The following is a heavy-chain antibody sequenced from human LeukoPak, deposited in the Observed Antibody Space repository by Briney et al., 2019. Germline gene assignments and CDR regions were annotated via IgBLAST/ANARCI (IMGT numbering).Heavy chain of an antibody. CDR3: ARLSAVGTAMVRGLYYFDY. Sequence: SETLSLTCTVSGYSISSGYYWGWIRQPPGKGLEWIGSIYHSGSTYYNPSLKSRVTISVDTSKNQFSLKLSSVTAADTAVYYCARLSAVGTAMVRGLYYFDYWGQGTLVTVSS. CDR1: GYSISSGYY. D-gene: IGHD5-18*01. J-gene: IGHJ4*02. V-gene: IGHV4-38-2*02. CDR2: IYHSGST.